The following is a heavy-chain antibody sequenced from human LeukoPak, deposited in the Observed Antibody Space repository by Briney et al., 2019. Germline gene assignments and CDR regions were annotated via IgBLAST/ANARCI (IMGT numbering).Heavy chain of an antibody. CDR2: FDPEDGET. Sequence: ASVKVSCKVSGYTLTELSMHWVRQAPGKGLEWMGGFDPEDGETIYAQKFQGRVTMTEDTSTDTAYMELSSLRSEDTAVYYCARDEPLYYGDYGGDYYYMDVWGKGTTVTVSS. CDR3: ARDEPLYYGDYGGDYYYMDV. D-gene: IGHD4-17*01. V-gene: IGHV1-24*01. J-gene: IGHJ6*03. CDR1: GYTLTELS.